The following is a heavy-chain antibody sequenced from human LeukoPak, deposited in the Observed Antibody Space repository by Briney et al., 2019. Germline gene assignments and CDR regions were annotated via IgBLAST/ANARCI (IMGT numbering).Heavy chain of an antibody. V-gene: IGHV4-59*08. CDR3: ARSTIFGVVIQFNWFDP. CDR2: IYYSGST. D-gene: IGHD3-3*01. Sequence: SETLSLTCTVSGGSISSYYWSWIRQPPGKGLEWIGYIYYSGSTYYNPSLKSRVTISVDTSKNQFSLKLSSVTAADTAVYYCARSTIFGVVIQFNWFDPWGQGTLVTVSS. CDR1: GGSISSYY. J-gene: IGHJ5*02.